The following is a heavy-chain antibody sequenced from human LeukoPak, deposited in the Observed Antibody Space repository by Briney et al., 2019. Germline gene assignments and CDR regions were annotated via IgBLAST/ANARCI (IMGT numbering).Heavy chain of an antibody. D-gene: IGHD4-11*01. CDR3: ARDRDYIFFDY. CDR2: IYSGGST. CDR1: GFTVSSNY. Sequence: GGSLRLSCAASGFTVSSNYMSWVRQAPGKGLEWVSVIYSGGSTYYADSVKGRFTISRDNAENTLYLQMNSLRVEDTAVYFCARDRDYIFFDYWGQGALVTVSS. V-gene: IGHV3-53*01. J-gene: IGHJ4*02.